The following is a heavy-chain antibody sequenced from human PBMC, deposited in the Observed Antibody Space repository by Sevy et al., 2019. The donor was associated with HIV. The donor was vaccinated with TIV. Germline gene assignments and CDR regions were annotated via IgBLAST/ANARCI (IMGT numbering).Heavy chain of an antibody. CDR3: AKHLGLHLGELSH. Sequence: GGSLRLSCAASGFTLSSYAMSWVRQAPGKGLEWVSAISGSGGSTYYADSVKGRFTISRDNSKNTLYLQMNSLRAEDTAVYYCAKHLGLHLGELSHWGQGTLVTVSS. CDR2: ISGSGGST. J-gene: IGHJ4*02. CDR1: GFTLSSYA. D-gene: IGHD3-16*02. V-gene: IGHV3-23*01.